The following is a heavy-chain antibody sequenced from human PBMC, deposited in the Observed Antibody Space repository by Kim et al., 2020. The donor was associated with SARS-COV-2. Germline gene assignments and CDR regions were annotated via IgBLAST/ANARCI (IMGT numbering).Heavy chain of an antibody. Sequence: SETLSLTCTVSGGSISSSSYYWGWIRQPPGKGLEWIGSIYYSGSTYYNPSLKSRVTISVDTSKNQFSLKLSSVTAADTAVYYCARWVEVGAIHWGQGTLVTVSS. J-gene: IGHJ4*02. CDR3: ARWVEVGAIH. CDR1: GGSISSSSYY. D-gene: IGHD1-26*01. V-gene: IGHV4-39*01. CDR2: IYYSGST.